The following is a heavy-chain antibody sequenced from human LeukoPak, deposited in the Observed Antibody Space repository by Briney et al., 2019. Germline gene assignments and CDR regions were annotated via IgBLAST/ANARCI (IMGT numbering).Heavy chain of an antibody. V-gene: IGHV1-69*13. CDR2: IIPISGTT. J-gene: IGHJ4*02. D-gene: IGHD5-12*01. Sequence: SVKVSCKASGGTFSSYAISWVRQAPGQGLEGMGGIIPISGTTNYAQKFQGRVTITADESTTTAYMELSSLRSEDTAVYSCARSSGYDWTFDSWGQGTLVTVSS. CDR3: ARSSGYDWTFDS. CDR1: GGTFSSYA.